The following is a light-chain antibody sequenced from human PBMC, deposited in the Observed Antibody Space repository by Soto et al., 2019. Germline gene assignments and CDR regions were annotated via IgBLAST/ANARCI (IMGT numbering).Light chain of an antibody. Sequence: IQMTQSPSTLSASVGDTVTITCRASQSISVSLAWYQQKPGKAPNLLIYDASTLESGVPSRFRGSGSETEFTLTISGLQPDDFATYYCQQFIDGWTFGQGTKVDIK. CDR2: DAS. CDR3: QQFIDGWT. V-gene: IGKV1-5*01. CDR1: QSISVS. J-gene: IGKJ1*01.